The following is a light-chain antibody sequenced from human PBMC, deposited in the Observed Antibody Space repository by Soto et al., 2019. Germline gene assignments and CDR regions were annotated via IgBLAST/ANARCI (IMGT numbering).Light chain of an antibody. CDR1: SGHSSYA. CDR2: LNSDGSH. V-gene: IGLV4-69*01. J-gene: IGLJ1*01. CDR3: QTWGTGIHV. Sequence: QLVLTQSPSASASLGASVKLTCTLSSGHSSYAIAWHQQQPEKGPRYLMKLNSDGSHSKGDGIPHRFSGSSSGAERSLIIPNLQSEDEADYYCQTWGTGIHVFGTGTKLTVL.